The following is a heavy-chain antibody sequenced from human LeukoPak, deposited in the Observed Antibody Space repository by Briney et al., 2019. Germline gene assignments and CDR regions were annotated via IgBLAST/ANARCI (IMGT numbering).Heavy chain of an antibody. D-gene: IGHD5-18*01. Sequence: GWSLRLSCAAAGFTLSSYAMHWVRQAPGKWLGWVAVISYDGSNKYYADSVKGRFTISRDNSKNTLYLQMNSLRAEDTAVYYCARDCPDTAMVNYFDYWGQGTLVTVSS. CDR1: GFTLSSYA. J-gene: IGHJ4*02. V-gene: IGHV3-30*04. CDR3: ARDCPDTAMVNYFDY. CDR2: ISYDGSNK.